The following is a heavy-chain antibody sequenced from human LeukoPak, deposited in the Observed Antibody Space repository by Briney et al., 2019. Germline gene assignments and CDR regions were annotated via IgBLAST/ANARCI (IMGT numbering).Heavy chain of an antibody. J-gene: IGHJ4*02. Sequence: ASVKVSCKASGYTFTSYDINWVRQATGQGLEWMGWMNPNSGNTGYAQKFQGRVTMTRNTSISTAYMELSSLRSEDTAVYYCARTPPATTVVTRVGSYWGQGTLVTVSS. CDR3: ARTPPATTVVTRVGSY. CDR1: GYTFTSYD. CDR2: MNPNSGNT. V-gene: IGHV1-8*01. D-gene: IGHD4-23*01.